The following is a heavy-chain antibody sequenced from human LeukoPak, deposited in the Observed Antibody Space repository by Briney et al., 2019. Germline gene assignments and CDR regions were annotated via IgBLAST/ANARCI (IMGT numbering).Heavy chain of an antibody. CDR2: INWNGGST. CDR1: GFTFDDYG. Sequence: GGSLRLSCAASGFTFDDYGMSLVRQAPGKGLEWVSGINWNGGSTGYADSVKGRFTISRDNAKNSLYLQMNSLRAEDTALYYCARANYDILTGYSGWIDYWGQGTLVTVSS. D-gene: IGHD3-9*01. V-gene: IGHV3-20*04. J-gene: IGHJ4*02. CDR3: ARANYDILTGYSGWIDY.